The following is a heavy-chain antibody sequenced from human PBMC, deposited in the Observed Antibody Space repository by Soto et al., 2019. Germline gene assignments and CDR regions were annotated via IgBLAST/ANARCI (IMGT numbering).Heavy chain of an antibody. V-gene: IGHV3-74*01. CDR1: GFIFSTYW. CDR2: IDSDGSII. J-gene: IGHJ4*02. D-gene: IGHD1-1*01. CDR3: VRDDFGLGTDS. Sequence: GGSLRLSCAASGFIFSTYWMHWFRQMPGKGLVGGSHIDSDGSIITYADSVKGRFTISRDNAKNTLYLQMNSLRAEDTAVYYCVRDDFGLGTDSWGLGPLVTVPQ.